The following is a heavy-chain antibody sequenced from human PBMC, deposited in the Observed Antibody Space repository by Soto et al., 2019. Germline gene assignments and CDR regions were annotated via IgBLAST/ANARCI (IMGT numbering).Heavy chain of an antibody. CDR2: IKSKTDGGTT. CDR3: TTNYYYYGMDV. V-gene: IGHV3-15*01. J-gene: IGHJ6*02. CDR1: GFTFSNAW. Sequence: TGGSLRLSCAASGFTFSNAWMSWVRQAPGKGLEWVGRIKSKTDGGTTDYAAPVKGRFTISRDDSKNTLYLQMNSLKTEDTAVYYCTTNYYYYGMDVWGQGTTVTVSS.